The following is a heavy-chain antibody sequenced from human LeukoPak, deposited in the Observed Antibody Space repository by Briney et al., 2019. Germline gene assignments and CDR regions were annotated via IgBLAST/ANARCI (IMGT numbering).Heavy chain of an antibody. D-gene: IGHD6-13*01. CDR2: ISGSGGST. Sequence: PGGSLRLSCAASGFTFSSYAMSWVRQAPGKGLEWVLAISGSGGSTYYADSVKGRFTISRDNSKNTLYLQMNSLRAEDTAVYYCAKSESGYSSSWYFDYWGQGTLVTVSS. J-gene: IGHJ4*02. CDR3: AKSESGYSSSWYFDY. V-gene: IGHV3-23*01. CDR1: GFTFSSYA.